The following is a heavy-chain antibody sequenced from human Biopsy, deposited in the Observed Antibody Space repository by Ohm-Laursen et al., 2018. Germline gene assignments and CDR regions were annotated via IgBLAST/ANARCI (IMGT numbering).Heavy chain of an antibody. CDR3: VRGVDYYDPYHYYALDV. CDR1: GVSFNGCY. J-gene: IGHJ6*02. Sequence: SQTLSLTCAVYGVSFNGCYWSWIRQTPGKGLEWIGEINHSGRTNYNPSLKRRVTISFNTSNNQFPLKVRSGTAADTAVYYCVRGVDYYDPYHYYALDVWGQGTTVTVSS. CDR2: INHSGRT. D-gene: IGHD3-22*01. V-gene: IGHV4-34*01.